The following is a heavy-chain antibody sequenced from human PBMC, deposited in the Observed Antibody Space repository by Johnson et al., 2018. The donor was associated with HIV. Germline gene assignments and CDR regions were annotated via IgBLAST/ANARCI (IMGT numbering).Heavy chain of an antibody. CDR2: ISYDGSNK. CDR3: ARAIAAAGTVGVDAFDI. V-gene: IGHV3-30*03. Sequence: QVLLVESGGGVVRPGDSLRLSCVASGFTFDDYGMNWVRQTLGKGLEWVAIISYDGSNKYYADSVKGRLTISRDNSKNTLYLQMNSLRAEDTAVYYCARAIAAAGTVGVDAFDIWGQGTMVTVSS. D-gene: IGHD6-13*01. J-gene: IGHJ3*02. CDR1: GFTFDDYG.